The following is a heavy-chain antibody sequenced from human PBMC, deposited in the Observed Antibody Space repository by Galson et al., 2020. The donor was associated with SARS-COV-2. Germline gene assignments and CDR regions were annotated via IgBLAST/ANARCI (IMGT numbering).Heavy chain of an antibody. CDR1: GYTLTELS. CDR3: ATSSLFGSSGWFDP. Sequence: ASVPVTCPFSGYTLTELSMHWVRQAPAKELEWMGGFDPEDGDTIYAQTFQGRVTMTQDTSTHTAYMEVSSLGSEDTAVYYCATSSLFGSSGWFDPWGQGTLVTASS. J-gene: IGHJ5*02. V-gene: IGHV1-24*01. D-gene: IGHD3-16*02. CDR2: FDPEDGDT.